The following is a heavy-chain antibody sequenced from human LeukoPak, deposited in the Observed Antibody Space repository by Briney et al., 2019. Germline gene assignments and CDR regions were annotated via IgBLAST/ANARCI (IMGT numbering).Heavy chain of an antibody. V-gene: IGHV4-39*01. Sequence: SETLSLTCTVSGGSISSSSYYWGWIRQPPGKGLEWIGSIYYSGSTYYNPSLKSRVTISVDTSKNQFSLKLSSVTAADTAVYYCVSTYYDILTGYYIGYFDYWGQGTLVTVSS. D-gene: IGHD3-9*01. J-gene: IGHJ4*02. CDR3: VSTYYDILTGYYIGYFDY. CDR1: GGSISSSSYY. CDR2: IYYSGST.